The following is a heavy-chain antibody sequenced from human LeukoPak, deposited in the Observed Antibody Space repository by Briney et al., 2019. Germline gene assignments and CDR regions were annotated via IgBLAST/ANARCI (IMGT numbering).Heavy chain of an antibody. J-gene: IGHJ4*02. D-gene: IGHD3-10*01. CDR2: IYYTGST. CDR3: ARHYYGSGSNPFDY. CDR1: GGSINSYY. Sequence: SETLSLTCSVSGGSINSYYWSWIRQPPGKGLEWIGDIYYTGSTNYNPSLKSRVTTSVDTSKNQFSLKVRSVTAADTAVYYCARHYYGSGSNPFDYWGQGTLVTVSS. V-gene: IGHV4-59*01.